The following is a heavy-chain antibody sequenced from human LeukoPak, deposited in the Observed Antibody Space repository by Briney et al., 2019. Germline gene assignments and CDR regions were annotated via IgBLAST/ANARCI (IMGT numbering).Heavy chain of an antibody. Sequence: PGGSLRLSCAASGFTFSSYAMSWVRQAPGKGLEWASAISGSGGSTYYADSVKGRFTISRDNSKNTLYLQMNSLRAEDTAVYYCAKDHNWNYVPFDYWGQGTLVTVSS. CDR2: ISGSGGST. V-gene: IGHV3-23*01. D-gene: IGHD1-7*01. J-gene: IGHJ4*02. CDR1: GFTFSSYA. CDR3: AKDHNWNYVPFDY.